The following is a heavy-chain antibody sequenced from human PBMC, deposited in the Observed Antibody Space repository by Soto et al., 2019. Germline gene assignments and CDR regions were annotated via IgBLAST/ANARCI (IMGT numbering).Heavy chain of an antibody. CDR2: ISSSSSTI. J-gene: IGHJ6*03. Sequence: EVQLVESGGGLVQPGGSLRLSCAASGFTFSSYSMNWVRQAPGKGLEWVSYISSSSSTIYYADSVKGRFTISRDNAKNSLYLQRNGLRAEDTAVYYCARDWTTAQFYYYYYMDVWGKGTTVTVSS. D-gene: IGHD2-21*02. CDR3: ARDWTTAQFYYYYYMDV. CDR1: GFTFSSYS. V-gene: IGHV3-48*01.